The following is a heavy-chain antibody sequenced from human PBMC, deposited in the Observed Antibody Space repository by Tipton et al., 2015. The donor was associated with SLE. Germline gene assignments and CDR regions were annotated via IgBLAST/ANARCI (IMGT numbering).Heavy chain of an antibody. V-gene: IGHV4-31*03. Sequence: TLSLTCTVSGGSISSGGYYWSWIRQHPGKGLDWIGYIYYSGSTYYNPSLKSRVTISVDTSKNQFSLKLSSVTAADTAVYYCARASLTVDMVRGVNALDIWGQGTMVTVSA. CDR1: GGSISSGGYY. D-gene: IGHD3-10*01. CDR3: ARASLTVDMVRGVNALDI. J-gene: IGHJ3*02. CDR2: IYYSGST.